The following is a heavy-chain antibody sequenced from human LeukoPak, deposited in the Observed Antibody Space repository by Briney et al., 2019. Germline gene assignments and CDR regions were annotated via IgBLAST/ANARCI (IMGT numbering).Heavy chain of an antibody. V-gene: IGHV1-69*04. D-gene: IGHD3-3*01. CDR2: FIPILGTA. CDR1: GGTFSSYA. CDR3: APLASYDF. J-gene: IGHJ4*02. Sequence: SVNVSFKASGGTFSSYANSWVRNAPGPGIYLMGTFIPILGTANYAQKFPARVTIAADTPTSTAYIELSSLRSEQTAVYYCAPLASYDFWGQGTLATVSS.